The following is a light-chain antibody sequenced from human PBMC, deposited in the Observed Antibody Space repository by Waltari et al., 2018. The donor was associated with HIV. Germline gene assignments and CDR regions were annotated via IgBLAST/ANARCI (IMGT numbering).Light chain of an antibody. J-gene: IGLJ1*01. CDR2: EVS. V-gene: IGLV2-14*01. Sequence: QSAPTPPASVSGSPGQSITITCTGTRSDIGHYKYVSWYQQSPGKARRLMNYEVSNRPSGGSTRFSRYKSGNTASLTISGLQAEDEADYYCSSYISTTTLFGTGTKVTVL. CDR1: RSDIGHYKY. CDR3: SSYISTTTL.